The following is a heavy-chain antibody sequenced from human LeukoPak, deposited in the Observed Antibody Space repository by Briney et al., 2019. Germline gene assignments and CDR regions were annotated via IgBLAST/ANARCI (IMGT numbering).Heavy chain of an antibody. Sequence: ASVKVSCTASGYTFTSYDINWVRRATGQGLEWVGWMNPNSGNTGYAQKLQGKVTMTRNTSISTAYMALSSLRSEDTAVYYCARGALVVRGVIIIGYYYYYMDVWGKGTTVTVSS. CDR3: ARGALVVRGVIIIGYYYYYMDV. CDR2: MNPNSGNT. V-gene: IGHV1-8*01. J-gene: IGHJ6*03. CDR1: GYTFTSYD. D-gene: IGHD3-10*01.